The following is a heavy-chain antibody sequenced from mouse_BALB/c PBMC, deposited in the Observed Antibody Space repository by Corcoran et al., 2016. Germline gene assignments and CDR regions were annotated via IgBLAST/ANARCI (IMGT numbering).Heavy chain of an antibody. Sequence: EVLLQQSGPELVKPGASVKIPCKASGYTFTDYNMDWVTQSHGKSLEWIGDINPNNGGNIYNQKFKGKATLTVDKSSSTAYMELRSLTSEDTAVYYCASQLHPARFAYWGQGTLVTVSA. V-gene: IGHV1-18*01. CDR3: ASQLHPARFAY. CDR1: GYTFTDYN. J-gene: IGHJ3*01. D-gene: IGHD2-1*01. CDR2: INPNNGGN.